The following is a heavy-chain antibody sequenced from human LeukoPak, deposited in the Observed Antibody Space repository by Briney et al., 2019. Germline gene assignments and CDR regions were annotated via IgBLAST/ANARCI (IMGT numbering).Heavy chain of an antibody. Sequence: SQTLSLTCAIFGDSVSSISVAWNRIRQSPSRGLEWLGRTYYRSKWYYEYAVSVKSQINISPDTSKNQFSLQLTSVTPEDTAVYYCSLARSEYHYGMDVWGQGTTVTVSS. V-gene: IGHV6-1*01. CDR1: GDSVSSISVA. CDR2: TYYRSKWYY. J-gene: IGHJ6*02. CDR3: SLARSEYHYGMDV.